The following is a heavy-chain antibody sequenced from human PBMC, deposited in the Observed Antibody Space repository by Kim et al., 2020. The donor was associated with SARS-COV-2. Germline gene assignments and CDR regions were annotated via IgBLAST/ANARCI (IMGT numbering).Heavy chain of an antibody. V-gene: IGHV3-21*01. CDR3: AANSGTTSGIAAA. J-gene: IGHJ4*02. D-gene: IGHD6-13*01. CDR2: ISSSSSYI. CDR1: GFTFSSYS. Sequence: GGSLRLSCAASGFTFSSYSMNWVRQAPGKGLEWVSSISSSSSYIYYADSVKGRFTISRDNAKNSLYLQMNSLRAEDTAVYYCAANSGTTSGIAAAWGQGTLVTVSS.